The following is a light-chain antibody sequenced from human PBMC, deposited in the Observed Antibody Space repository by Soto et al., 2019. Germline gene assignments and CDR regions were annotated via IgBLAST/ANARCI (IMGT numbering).Light chain of an antibody. J-gene: IGKJ4*01. CDR1: QDIGSF. V-gene: IGKV1-8*01. Sequence: AIRMTQSPSSLSASPGDRVAITCRASQDIGSFLAWYQQKPGKAPKLLIYDASTLQSGVPSRFGGSGSGTDFTLTISSLQSEDFATYYCQQSYSYPLTFGGGTKVDIK. CDR2: DAS. CDR3: QQSYSYPLT.